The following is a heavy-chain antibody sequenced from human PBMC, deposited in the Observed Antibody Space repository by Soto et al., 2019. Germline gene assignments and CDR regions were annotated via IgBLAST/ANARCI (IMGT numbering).Heavy chain of an antibody. CDR1: GFTFSSYS. J-gene: IGHJ6*03. CDR2: ISSSSSYI. Sequence: GGSLRLSCAASGFTFSSYSMNWVRQAPGKGLEWVSSISSSSSYIYYADSVKGRFTISRDNAKNSLYLQMNSLRAEDTAVYYCARDSWGKYYYGSGSYKPHYYYYMDVWGKGTTVTVSS. CDR3: ARDSWGKYYYGSGSYKPHYYYYMDV. D-gene: IGHD3-10*01. V-gene: IGHV3-21*01.